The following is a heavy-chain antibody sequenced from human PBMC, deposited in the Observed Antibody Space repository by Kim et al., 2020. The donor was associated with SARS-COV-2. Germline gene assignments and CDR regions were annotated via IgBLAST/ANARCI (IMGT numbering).Heavy chain of an antibody. D-gene: IGHD4-17*01. CDR2: IDPSDSYT. CDR1: GYSFTSYW. J-gene: IGHJ4*02. Sequence: GESLKISCKGSGYSFTSYWISWVRQMPGKGLEWMGRIDPSDSYTNYSPSFQGHVTISADKSISTAYLQWSSLKASDTAMYYCASRNGDYTEFDYWGQGTLVTVSS. CDR3: ASRNGDYTEFDY. V-gene: IGHV5-10-1*01.